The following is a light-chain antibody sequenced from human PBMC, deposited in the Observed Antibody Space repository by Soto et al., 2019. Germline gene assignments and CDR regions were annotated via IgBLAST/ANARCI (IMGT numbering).Light chain of an antibody. Sequence: QAASVSGSPGQSITVSCTGTSSDIGGYNYVSWYQHHPGKAPQLIIYEVNLRPSGVSDRFSASKSGDTASLTISGLQAGDEADYYCCSYSTSNTHNYVFGTGTKVTVL. V-gene: IGLV2-14*01. CDR3: CSYSTSNTHNYV. CDR1: SSDIGGYNY. CDR2: EVN. J-gene: IGLJ1*01.